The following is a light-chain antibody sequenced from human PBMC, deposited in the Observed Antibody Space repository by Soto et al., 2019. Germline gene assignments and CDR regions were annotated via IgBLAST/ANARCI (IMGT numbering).Light chain of an antibody. CDR2: EVS. Sequence: QSALTQPASVTGSPGQSITISCTGTSSDVGSYNYVSWYQQHPGKAPKLLISEVSNRPSGVSNRFSGSKSGNTASLTISGLQAEDESDYYCSSYSSDTTVIFGGGTKLTVL. V-gene: IGLV2-14*01. J-gene: IGLJ2*01. CDR3: SSYSSDTTVI. CDR1: SSDVGSYNY.